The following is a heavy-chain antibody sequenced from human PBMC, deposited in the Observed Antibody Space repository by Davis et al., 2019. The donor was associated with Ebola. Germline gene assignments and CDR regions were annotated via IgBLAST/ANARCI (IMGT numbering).Heavy chain of an antibody. D-gene: IGHD3-10*01. CDR1: GFTFSSYW. CDR2: INRDGSTT. Sequence: HTGGSLRLSCAASGFTFSSYWMHWVRQAPGKGLVWVSCINRDGSTTTYADSVKGRFTITRDNAKNSLYLQMNSLRAEDTAVYYCARDSEVAGLWFGELFDYWGQGTLVTVSS. J-gene: IGHJ4*02. CDR3: ARDSEVAGLWFGELFDY. V-gene: IGHV3-74*03.